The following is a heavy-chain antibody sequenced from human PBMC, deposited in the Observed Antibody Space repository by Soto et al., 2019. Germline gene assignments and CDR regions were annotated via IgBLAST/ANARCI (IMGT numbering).Heavy chain of an antibody. D-gene: IGHD6-19*01. CDR3: AKGTSVAVAGSRSRMDV. CDR2: ISYDGSNK. V-gene: IGHV3-30*18. Sequence: GGSLRLSCAAYGFTLSSYGMPWVRQAPGKGLEWVAVISYDGSNKYYADSVKGRFTISRDNSKNTLYLQMNSLRAEDTAVYYCAKGTSVAVAGSRSRMDVRCPGTTVTVSS. CDR1: GFTLSSYG. J-gene: IGHJ6*02.